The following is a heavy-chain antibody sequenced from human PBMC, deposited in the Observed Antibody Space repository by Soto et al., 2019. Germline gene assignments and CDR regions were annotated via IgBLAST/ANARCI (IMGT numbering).Heavy chain of an antibody. J-gene: IGHJ4*02. Sequence: SETLSLTCTVSGVSISSSSYYWGWIRQPPGKGLEWIGSIYYSGSTYYNPSLKSRVTISVDTSKNQFSLKLSSVTAADTAVYYCARLGYCSSTSCRYFDYWGQGTLVTVSS. CDR2: IYYSGST. CDR1: GVSISSSSYY. CDR3: ARLGYCSSTSCRYFDY. V-gene: IGHV4-39*01. D-gene: IGHD2-2*01.